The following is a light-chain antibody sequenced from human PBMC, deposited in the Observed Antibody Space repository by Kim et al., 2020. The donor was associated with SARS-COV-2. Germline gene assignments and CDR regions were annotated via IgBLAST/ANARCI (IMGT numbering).Light chain of an antibody. CDR2: ANN. CDR3: AAWDDSLKGWV. Sequence: TVTISCSGSTSNIGSKPVIRYQELTGTAPKLLINANNQRPSGVPDRFSGYKSCNSASLAISGLQSEDEADYYCAAWDDSLKGWVFGGGTQLTVL. V-gene: IGLV1-44*01. CDR1: TSNIGSKP. J-gene: IGLJ3*02.